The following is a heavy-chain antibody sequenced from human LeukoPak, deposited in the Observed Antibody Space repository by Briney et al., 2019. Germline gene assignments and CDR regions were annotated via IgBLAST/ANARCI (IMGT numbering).Heavy chain of an antibody. D-gene: IGHD2-2*01. CDR2: IIPILGIA. CDR3: ARHPLDIVVVPAGRGMNWFDP. Sequence: SVKVSCKASGGTFSSYTIGWVRQAPGQGLEWMGRIIPILGIANYAQKFQGRVTITADKSTSTAYMELSSLRSEDTAVYYCARHPLDIVVVPAGRGMNWFDPWGQGTLVTVSS. V-gene: IGHV1-69*02. CDR1: GGTFSSYT. J-gene: IGHJ5*02.